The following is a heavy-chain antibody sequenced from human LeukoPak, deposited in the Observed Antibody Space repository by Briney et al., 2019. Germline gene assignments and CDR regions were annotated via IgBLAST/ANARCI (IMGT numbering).Heavy chain of an antibody. CDR1: GYTFTNFG. CDR2: INTNTGNP. J-gene: IGHJ4*02. Sequence: ASVKVSCKASGYTFTNFGINWVRQAPGQGLEWMGWINTNTGNPTHAQGFTGRFVFSLDTSVSTAYLQISGLKAEDTAVYYCARGQWPEYWGQGTLVTVSS. CDR3: ARGQWPEY. D-gene: IGHD6-19*01. V-gene: IGHV7-4-1*02.